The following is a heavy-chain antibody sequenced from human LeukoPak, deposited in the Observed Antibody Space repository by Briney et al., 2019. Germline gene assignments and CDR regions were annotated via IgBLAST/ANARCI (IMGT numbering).Heavy chain of an antibody. CDR2: INPNSGGT. Sequence: GASVKVSFKASGYTYTGDYMHWVRQPPGQGLEWMGLINPNSGGTNYAQKFQGRVTMTRDTSISTAYMQVSRLRSDDTAVYYCASAAFYYSSGYRIDYWGQGALVTVSS. D-gene: IGHD3-22*01. J-gene: IGHJ4*02. CDR1: GYTYTGDY. V-gene: IGHV1-2*02. CDR3: ASAAFYYSSGYRIDY.